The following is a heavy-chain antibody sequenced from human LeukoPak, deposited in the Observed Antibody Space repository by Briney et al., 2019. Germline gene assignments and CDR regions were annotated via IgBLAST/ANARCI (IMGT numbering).Heavy chain of an antibody. D-gene: IGHD6-19*01. Sequence: GGSLRLSCVASGFTFSDYYMSWIRQAPGKGLEWISYITNSGSTTFYADSVKGRFSISRDNANNSLYLQMNSLRAEDTALYYCAKARAVAGTNYFDYWGQGTLVTVSS. V-gene: IGHV3-11*01. CDR1: GFTFSDYY. CDR2: ITNSGSTT. CDR3: AKARAVAGTNYFDY. J-gene: IGHJ4*02.